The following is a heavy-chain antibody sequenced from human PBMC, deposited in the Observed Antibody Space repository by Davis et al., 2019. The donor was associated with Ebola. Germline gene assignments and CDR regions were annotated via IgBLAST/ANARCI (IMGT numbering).Heavy chain of an antibody. J-gene: IGHJ4*02. CDR3: ARGPGAAGDDY. CDR2: IIPILGIA. D-gene: IGHD6-13*01. V-gene: IGHV1-69*02. CDR1: GGTFSSYT. Sequence: AASVKVSCKASGGTFSSYTISWVRQAPGQGLEWMGRIIPILGIANYAQKFQGRVTITADRSTSTAYMELSSLRSEDTAVYYRARGPGAAGDDYWGQGTLVTVSS.